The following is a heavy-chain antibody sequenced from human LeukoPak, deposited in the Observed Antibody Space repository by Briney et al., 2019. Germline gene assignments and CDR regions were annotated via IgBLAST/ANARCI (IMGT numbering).Heavy chain of an antibody. J-gene: IGHJ5*01. CDR2: FHTRGST. V-gene: IGHV4-61*02. CDR1: RGSISSGNYY. Sequence: SETLSLTCTVSRGSISSGNYYWSWIRQPAGKGLEWIGRFHTRGSTNYNPSLKSRVITSVDTSKNQFSLKLNSVTAADTAVYYCARVDGSCSRGSCPSGNWFDPWGQVTLVTVSS. CDR3: ARVDGSCSRGSCPSGNWFDP. D-gene: IGHD2-15*01.